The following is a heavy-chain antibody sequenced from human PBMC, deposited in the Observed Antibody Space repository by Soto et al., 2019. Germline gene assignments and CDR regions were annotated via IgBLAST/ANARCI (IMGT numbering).Heavy chain of an antibody. D-gene: IGHD3-16*01. J-gene: IGHJ4*01. Sequence: SETLSLTCGISGDSVSRNNAGWNWIRQSPSRGLEWLGRTYYRSKWYNDYAESVKSRIIVNPDTSKNQFSLQLNSVTPEDTAVYYCVRDNGVMVFDYWGHGTLVTVSS. CDR1: GDSVSRNNAG. CDR2: TYYRSKWYN. V-gene: IGHV6-1*01. CDR3: VRDNGVMVFDY.